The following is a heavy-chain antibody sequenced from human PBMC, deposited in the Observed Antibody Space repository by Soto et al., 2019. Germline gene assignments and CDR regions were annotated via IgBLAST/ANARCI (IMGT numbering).Heavy chain of an antibody. CDR1: GFTFSSYG. J-gene: IGHJ3*02. CDR2: ISYDGSNK. D-gene: IGHD3-22*01. V-gene: IGHV3-30*18. CDR3: AKDVWQWLLRTHDAFDS. Sequence: HPGGSLRLSCAASGFTFSSYGMHWVRQAPGKGLEWVAVISYDGSNKYYADSVKGRFTISRDNSKNTLYLQMNSLGAEDTAVYYCAKDVWQWLLRTHDAFDSWGQGTMVTVSS.